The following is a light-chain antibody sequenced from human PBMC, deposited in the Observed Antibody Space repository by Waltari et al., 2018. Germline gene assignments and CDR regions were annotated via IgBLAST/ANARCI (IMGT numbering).Light chain of an antibody. J-gene: IGLJ2*01. CDR3: CSYAGSYTVL. V-gene: IGLV2-11*01. CDR2: DVI. CDR1: SSDVGGFNY. Sequence: QSALTQPRPVSGSPGQSVTISCTGTSSDVGGFNYVSWYQQHPGKAPKIMIYDVIKRPSGVPDRFSGSKSDNTASLTISGLQAEDEADYYCCSYAGSYTVLFGGGTKLTVL.